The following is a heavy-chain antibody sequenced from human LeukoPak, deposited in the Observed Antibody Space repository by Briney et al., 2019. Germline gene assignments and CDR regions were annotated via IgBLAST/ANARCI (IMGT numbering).Heavy chain of an antibody. D-gene: IGHD6-19*01. J-gene: IGHJ4*02. CDR3: ARHSIAVADRYFDY. CDR2: IYYSGGT. CDR1: GGSISSSSYY. Sequence: PSETLSLTCTVSGGSISSSSYYWGWNRQPPGKGLEWIGSIYYSGGTYYNPSLKSRVTISVDTSKNQFSLKVSSVTAADTAVYYCARHSIAVADRYFDYWGQGTLVTVSS. V-gene: IGHV4-39*01.